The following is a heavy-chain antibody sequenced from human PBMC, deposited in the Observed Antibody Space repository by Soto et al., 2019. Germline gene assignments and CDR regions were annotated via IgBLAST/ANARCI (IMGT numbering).Heavy chain of an antibody. J-gene: IGHJ4*02. V-gene: IGHV4-38-2*02. CDR2: MFHSGST. D-gene: IGHD3-10*01. CDR3: ARDLGPSSYGSVVGY. Sequence: SETLSLTCAVSGYFISSGYYWGWIRQPPGKGLEWIGSMFHSGSTHYNPSLKGRFTISRDNAKNPLYLQMNSLTVEDTAVYYCARDLGPSSYGSVVGYWGQGTLVTVSS. CDR1: GYFISSGYY.